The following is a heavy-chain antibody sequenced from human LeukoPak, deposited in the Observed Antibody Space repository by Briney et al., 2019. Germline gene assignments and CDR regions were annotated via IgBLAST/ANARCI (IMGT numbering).Heavy chain of an antibody. V-gene: IGHV3-48*03. CDR2: ISSSGSTI. Sequence: GGSLRLSCAASGSSFSTYEMNWVRQAPGKGLEWISHISSSGSTIYYADSIKGRFTISRDNAKNSLFLQMNSLRAEDTAVYYCTGGGDYWGQGTLVTVSS. CDR1: GSSFSTYE. D-gene: IGHD1-14*01. J-gene: IGHJ4*02. CDR3: TGGGDY.